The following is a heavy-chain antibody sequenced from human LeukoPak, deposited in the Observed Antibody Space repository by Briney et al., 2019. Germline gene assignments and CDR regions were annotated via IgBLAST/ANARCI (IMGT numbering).Heavy chain of an antibody. Sequence: KSGGSLRLSCAASGFTFSSYAMSWVRQAPGKGLQWVSVISGSGDTTFYADSVKGRFTISRDNSKNTLFLQMNSLRAEDTAVYYCARDRYEPGYVEGYWGQGALVTVSS. V-gene: IGHV3-23*01. CDR3: ARDRYEPGYVEGY. CDR2: ISGSGDTT. CDR1: GFTFSSYA. D-gene: IGHD3-10*02. J-gene: IGHJ4*02.